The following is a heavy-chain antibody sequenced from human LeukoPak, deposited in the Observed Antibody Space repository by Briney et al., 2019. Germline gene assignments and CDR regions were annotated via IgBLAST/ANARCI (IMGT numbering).Heavy chain of an antibody. V-gene: IGHV4-34*01. Sequence: SETLSLTCAVYGGSFSGYYWNWIRQPPGKGLEWIGEINHSGSTNYNPSLKSRVTISVDTSKYQFSLKLSSVAAADTAVYYCARVRLYSSSVRGIVWFDPWGQGTLVTVSS. D-gene: IGHD6-13*01. CDR1: GGSFSGYY. CDR3: ARVRLYSSSVRGIVWFDP. CDR2: INHSGST. J-gene: IGHJ5*02.